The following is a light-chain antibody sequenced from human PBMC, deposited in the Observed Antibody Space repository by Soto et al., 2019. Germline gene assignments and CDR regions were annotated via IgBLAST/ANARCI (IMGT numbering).Light chain of an antibody. V-gene: IGKV3-20*01. CDR1: QSVRSNS. J-gene: IGKJ2*01. CDR2: GAS. Sequence: ELVLAQSPATLSLSPGERATLSCRASQSVRSNSLAWYQQKFGQAPRLLIYGASSRATGIPDRFSGSGSGTYFTLTIGRLEPEDFEGYYCQHYGSSTMYTFGQGTKLEIK. CDR3: QHYGSSTMYT.